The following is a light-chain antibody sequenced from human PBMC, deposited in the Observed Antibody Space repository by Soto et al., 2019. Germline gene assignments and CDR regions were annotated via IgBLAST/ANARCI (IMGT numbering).Light chain of an antibody. CDR3: GSYTSTDTPFV. CDR1: SXDVGGYNY. J-gene: IGLJ1*01. CDR2: EVS. V-gene: IGLV2-14*01. Sequence: QSVLAQPSSVSGSPGQSITISCTGTSXDVGGYNYVSWYQHHPGKGPKLIIYEVSNRPSGVSDRFSGSKSGNKASLIISNLEAEDESDYYCGSYTSTDTPFVFGTGTKVTLL.